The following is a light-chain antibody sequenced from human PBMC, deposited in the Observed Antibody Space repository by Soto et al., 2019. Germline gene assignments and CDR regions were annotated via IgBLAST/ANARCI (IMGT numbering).Light chain of an antibody. J-gene: IGKJ2*01. CDR2: GAS. V-gene: IGKV3-15*01. CDR1: QSIGTN. CDR3: QQYNNWPPHT. Sequence: EIVMTQSPATLSVSPGDGATLSCRASQSIGTNLAWYQQKPGQAPRLLIYGASTRATGIPARFSGSGSGTEFTLTISSLQSEDFAVFYCQQYNNWPPHTFGQGTKLEIK.